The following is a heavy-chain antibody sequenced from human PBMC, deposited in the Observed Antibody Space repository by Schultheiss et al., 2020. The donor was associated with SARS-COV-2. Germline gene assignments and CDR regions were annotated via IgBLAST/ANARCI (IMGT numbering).Heavy chain of an antibody. CDR3: ARISLYDFWSGLGYNWFDP. J-gene: IGHJ5*02. CDR1: GYTFTSYA. CDR2: INTNTGNP. D-gene: IGHD3-3*01. V-gene: IGHV7-4-1*02. Sequence: ASVKVSCKASGYTFTSYAMNWVRQAPGQGLEWMGWINTNTGNPTYAQGFTGRFVFSLDTSVSTAYLQISSLKAEDTAVYYCARISLYDFWSGLGYNWFDPWGQGTLVTVSS.